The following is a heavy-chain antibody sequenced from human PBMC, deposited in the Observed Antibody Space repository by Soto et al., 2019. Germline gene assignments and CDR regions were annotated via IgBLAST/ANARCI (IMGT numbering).Heavy chain of an antibody. CDR1: GFTFITYS. D-gene: IGHD2-21*01. V-gene: IGHV3-48*02. Sequence: EVQLVESGAGLVQPRGSVRLSCAASGFTFITYSVNWVLQAPGKGLAGTSYTNSGPTGINYADSVKGRFTSSRDNAKSSLYLQMDRLRDKDTAVYYSTRDPHSLEFWGQGTLVILSS. CDR2: TNSGPTGI. CDR3: TRDPHSLEF. J-gene: IGHJ4*02.